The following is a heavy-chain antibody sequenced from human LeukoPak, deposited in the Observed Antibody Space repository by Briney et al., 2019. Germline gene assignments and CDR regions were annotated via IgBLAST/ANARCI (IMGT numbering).Heavy chain of an antibody. D-gene: IGHD1-1*01. J-gene: IGHJ6*03. CDR1: GFTFSSCD. CDR3: ARGPPRGKYYYMDV. CDR2: IGTASDT. V-gene: IGHV3-13*01. Sequence: HPGGSLRLSCAASGFTFSSCDMHWVRQPTGQGLEWVSTIGTASDTYHPGSVEGRFTLSRDNAKNSLYLQMNSLTAGDTAVYYCARGPPRGKYYYMDVWGKGTTVTVSS.